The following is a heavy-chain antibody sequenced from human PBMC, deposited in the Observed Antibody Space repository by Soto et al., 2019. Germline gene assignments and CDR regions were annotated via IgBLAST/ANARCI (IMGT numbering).Heavy chain of an antibody. CDR2: ISTYIFNT. CDR3: ARDRRQLGSTLTDYYGMDV. D-gene: IGHD6-13*01. CDR1: GYTFTSYG. J-gene: IGHJ6*02. Sequence: QVQLVQSGAEVKKPGASVKVSCKASGYTFTSYGIHWVRQAPGQGLEWMGWISTYIFNTNYAQKLQGRVTMTTDTXMSXDXKELRSLGSDDTAVYYCARDRRQLGSTLTDYYGMDVWGQGTTVTVSS. V-gene: IGHV1-18*01.